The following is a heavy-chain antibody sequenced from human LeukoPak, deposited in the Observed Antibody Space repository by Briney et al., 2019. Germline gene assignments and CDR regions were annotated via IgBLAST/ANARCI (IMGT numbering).Heavy chain of an antibody. CDR1: GGSISSSSYY. CDR3: ARHGPTTMIVVGYFDY. D-gene: IGHD3-22*01. Sequence: SETLSLTCTVSGGSISSSSYYWGWIRQPPGKGLEWIGSIYYSGSTYYNPSLKSRVTISVDTSKNQFSLKLSSVTAADTAVYYCARHGPTTMIVVGYFDYWGQGTLVTVSS. V-gene: IGHV4-39*01. CDR2: IYYSGST. J-gene: IGHJ4*02.